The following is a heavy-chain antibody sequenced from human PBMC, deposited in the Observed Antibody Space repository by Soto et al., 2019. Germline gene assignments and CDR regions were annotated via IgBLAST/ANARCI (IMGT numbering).Heavy chain of an antibody. J-gene: IGHJ4*02. D-gene: IGHD2-21*02. Sequence: EVQLLESGGGLVQPGGSLRLSCAASGFTFSAYGMSWVRQAPGKGLEWVSGISDSGDSTSYADSVKGRFTISRDNSKNTLSLHMNSLRAEDTAVYYCGKVGDRGGACYWDHWGQGTLVSVSS. CDR2: ISDSGDST. CDR1: GFTFSAYG. V-gene: IGHV3-23*01. CDR3: GKVGDRGGACYWDH.